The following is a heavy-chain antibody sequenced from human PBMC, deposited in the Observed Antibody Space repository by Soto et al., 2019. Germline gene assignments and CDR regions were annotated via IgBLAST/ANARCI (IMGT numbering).Heavy chain of an antibody. CDR1: VFTFSSYS. CDR2: ISGMFCIT. D-gene: IGHD2-8*01. J-gene: IGHJ4*02. V-gene: IGHV3-23*01. CDR3: AKDLVLMVYAMAYYFDY. Sequence: WGSLRLSFSSSVFTFSSYSMSWVRQAPGKGLEWVSAISGMFCITYYADSVKGRFTISRDNYKNPLYLQMNSLRAEDTAVYYCAKDLVLMVYAMAYYFDYWGQGPLVTVSS.